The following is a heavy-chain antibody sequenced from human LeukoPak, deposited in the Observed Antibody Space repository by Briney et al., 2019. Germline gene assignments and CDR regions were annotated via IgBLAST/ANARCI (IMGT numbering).Heavy chain of an antibody. CDR1: GFTFSSYE. V-gene: IGHV3-48*03. CDR2: ISSGGDFI. J-gene: IGHJ4*02. CDR3: ARLDGYNRYFLDY. Sequence: GGSLRLSCAASGFTFSSYEMNWVRQAPGKGLEWVSYISSGGDFIRYAASVKGRFTISRDNTKNSLYLQMNSLRDEDTAVYCCARLDGYNRYFLDYWGQGTPVTVSS. D-gene: IGHD5-24*01.